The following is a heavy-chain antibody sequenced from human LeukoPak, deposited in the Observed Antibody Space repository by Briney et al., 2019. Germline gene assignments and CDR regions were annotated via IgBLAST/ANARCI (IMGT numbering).Heavy chain of an antibody. CDR2: ISYDGSNK. J-gene: IGHJ6*03. V-gene: IGHV3-30*18. CDR3: AKDSYGHLWDYYYYMDV. Sequence: GGSLRLSCAASGFTFSSYGMHWVRQAPGKGLEWVAVISYDGSNKYYADSVKGRFTISRDNSKSTLYLQMNSLRAEDTAVYYCAKDSYGHLWDYYYYMDVWGKGTTVTVSS. CDR1: GFTFSSYG. D-gene: IGHD5-18*01.